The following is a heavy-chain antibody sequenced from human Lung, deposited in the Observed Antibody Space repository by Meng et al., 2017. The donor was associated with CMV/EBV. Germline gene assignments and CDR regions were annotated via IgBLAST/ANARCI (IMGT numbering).Heavy chain of an antibody. J-gene: IGHJ3*02. CDR2: INTGSGST. CDR1: GYTFTNYF. V-gene: IGHV1-46*01. Sequence: SAXVSXXASGYTFTNYFMHWVRQGPGQGRVWMGVINTGSGSTNYAQKFQGRVSMTRDTSTSTVYMEVSSLRSEDTAVYFCGRDSSGSYYGAFDIWGRGKMVTVSS. D-gene: IGHD1-26*01. CDR3: GRDSSGSYYGAFDI.